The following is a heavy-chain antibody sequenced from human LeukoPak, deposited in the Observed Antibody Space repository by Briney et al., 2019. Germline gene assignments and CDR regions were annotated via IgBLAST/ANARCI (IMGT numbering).Heavy chain of an antibody. Sequence: SGPTLVNPTQTLTLTCIVSGFSLSTIGLCVSWIRQPPGKALEWLALIDWGDDKYYSTSLKTRLTISKDTSKNQVVLTMTNMDPADTATYYCARISRDDYGDYDYFDYWGQGTLVTVSS. V-gene: IGHV2-70*01. CDR2: IDWGDDK. J-gene: IGHJ4*02. D-gene: IGHD4-17*01. CDR3: ARISRDDYGDYDYFDY. CDR1: GFSLSTIGLC.